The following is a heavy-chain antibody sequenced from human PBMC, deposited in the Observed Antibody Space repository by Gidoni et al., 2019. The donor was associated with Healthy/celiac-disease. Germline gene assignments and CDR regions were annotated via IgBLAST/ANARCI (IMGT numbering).Heavy chain of an antibody. CDR1: GFTFSSYG. V-gene: IGHV3-30*18. Sequence: QVQLVESGGGVVQPGRSLRLSCAASGFTFSSYGMHWVRQAPGKGLEWVAVISYDGSNKYYADSVKGRFTISRDNSKNTLYLQMNSLRAEDTAVYYCAKVRAIQLWSWFDPWGQGTLVTVSS. D-gene: IGHD5-18*01. CDR2: ISYDGSNK. CDR3: AKVRAIQLWSWFDP. J-gene: IGHJ5*02.